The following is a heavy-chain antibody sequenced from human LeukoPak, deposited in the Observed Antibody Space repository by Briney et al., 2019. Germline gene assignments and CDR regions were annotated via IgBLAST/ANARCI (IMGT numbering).Heavy chain of an antibody. Sequence: SETLSLTCAVYGGSFSGYYWSWIRQPPGKGLEWIGEINHSGSTNYNPSLKSRVTISVDTSKNQFSLKLSSVTAADTAVYYCARGDGYNLSSFDYWGQGTRVTVSS. CDR1: GGSFSGYY. V-gene: IGHV4-34*01. D-gene: IGHD5-24*01. CDR2: INHSGST. CDR3: ARGDGYNLSSFDY. J-gene: IGHJ4*02.